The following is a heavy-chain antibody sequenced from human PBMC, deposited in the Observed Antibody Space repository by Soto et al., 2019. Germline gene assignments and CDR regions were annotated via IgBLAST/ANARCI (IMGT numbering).Heavy chain of an antibody. V-gene: IGHV4-30-4*01. CDR2: IYNSGNT. CDR1: GGSISSGDYY. J-gene: IGHJ6*02. CDR3: ARVAYYRYAMDV. Sequence: QVQLQESGPGLVKPSQTLSLTCTVSGGSISSGDYYWSWICQPPGKGLEWIGYIYNSGNTYYNPSLKSRVTITADTSKNQFSLKVSSVTAADTAVDYCARVAYYRYAMDVWGQGTTVTVSS.